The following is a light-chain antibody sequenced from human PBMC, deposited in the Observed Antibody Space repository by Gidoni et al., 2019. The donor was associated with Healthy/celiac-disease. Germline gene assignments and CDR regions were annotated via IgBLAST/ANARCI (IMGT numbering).Light chain of an antibody. Sequence: QSALTQPASVSGSPGQSITISCTGTSSDVGSYNLVSWYQQHPGKAPKLMIYERSKRPSGVSNRFSGSKSGNTASLTISGLQAEDEADYYGCSYAGSSTWVFGGGTKLTVL. CDR3: CSYAGSSTWV. CDR2: ERS. CDR1: SSDVGSYNL. J-gene: IGLJ3*02. V-gene: IGLV2-23*01.